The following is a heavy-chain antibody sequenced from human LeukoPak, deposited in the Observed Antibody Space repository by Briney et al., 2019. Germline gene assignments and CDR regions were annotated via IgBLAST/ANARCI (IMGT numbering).Heavy chain of an antibody. CDR2: FDPEDGET. Sequence: ASVKVSCKVSGYTLTELSMHWVRQAPGKGLEWMGGFDPEDGETIYAQKFQGRDTMTEDTSTDTAYMELSSLRSEDTAVYYCATLNDYGDTNDAFDIWGQGTMVTVSS. J-gene: IGHJ3*02. D-gene: IGHD4-17*01. CDR1: GYTLTELS. CDR3: ATLNDYGDTNDAFDI. V-gene: IGHV1-24*01.